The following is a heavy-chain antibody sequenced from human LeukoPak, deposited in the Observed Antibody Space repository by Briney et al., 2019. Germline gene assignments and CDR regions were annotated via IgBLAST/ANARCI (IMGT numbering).Heavy chain of an antibody. CDR3: ARILARQFTSFSDSTPYFYYYIDV. D-gene: IGHD2/OR15-2a*01. CDR1: GDSISNYD. J-gene: IGHJ6*03. CDR2: IYGSGNT. Sequence: SETLSLTCTVSGDSISNYDWTWIRQPAGKGLEWIGRIYGSGNTRYNPSLKSRVSMSIDTSKNQFSLKLSSVTAADTAVYYCARILARQFTSFSDSTPYFYYYIDVWGNGTAVSVSS. V-gene: IGHV4-4*07.